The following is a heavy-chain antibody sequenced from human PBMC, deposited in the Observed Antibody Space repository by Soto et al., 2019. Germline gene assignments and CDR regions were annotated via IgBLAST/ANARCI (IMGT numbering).Heavy chain of an antibody. CDR3: AREIRGSSWPHFDY. D-gene: IGHD6-13*01. V-gene: IGHV4-31*03. CDR2: IYYSGST. CDR1: GGSISSGGYY. Sequence: QVQLQESGPGLVKPSQTLSLTCTVSGGSISSGGYYWSWIRQHPGKGLEWIGYIYYSGSTYYNPSLKSRVTIAVDTSKNQFSLKLSSVTAADTAVYYCAREIRGSSWPHFDYWGQGTLVTVSS. J-gene: IGHJ4*02.